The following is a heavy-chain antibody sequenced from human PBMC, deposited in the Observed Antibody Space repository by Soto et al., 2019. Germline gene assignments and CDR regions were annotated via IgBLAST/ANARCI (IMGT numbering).Heavy chain of an antibody. Sequence: EVQLVESGGALVQPGGSLRPSCVASGFKFSIYSMNWIRQAPGKGLEWSAYITSDTKTIKYADSVKGRFTISRDNAKNSVYLQMNSLSDEDTAVYYCARSVEGHFDYWGQGAVVTVSS. CDR3: ARSVEGHFDY. CDR1: GFKFSIYS. D-gene: IGHD6-19*01. V-gene: IGHV3-48*02. J-gene: IGHJ4*02. CDR2: ITSDTKTI.